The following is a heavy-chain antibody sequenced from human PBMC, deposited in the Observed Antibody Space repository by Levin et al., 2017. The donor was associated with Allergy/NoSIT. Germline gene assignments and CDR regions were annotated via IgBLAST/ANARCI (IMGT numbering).Heavy chain of an antibody. CDR2: IYSGGST. CDR1: GFTVSSNY. Sequence: LSLTCAASGFTVSSNYMSWVRQAPGKGLEWVSVIYSGGSTYYADSVKGRFTISRDNSKNTLYLQMNSLRAEDTAVYYCARENYYYDSSGYQHVFDYWGQGTLVTVSS. CDR3: ARENYYYDSSGYQHVFDY. D-gene: IGHD3-22*01. V-gene: IGHV3-53*01. J-gene: IGHJ4*02.